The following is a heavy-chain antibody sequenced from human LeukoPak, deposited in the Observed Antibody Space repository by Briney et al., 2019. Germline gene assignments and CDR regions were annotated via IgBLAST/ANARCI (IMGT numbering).Heavy chain of an antibody. V-gene: IGHV3-23*01. CDR3: AKGDAWLQYGN. J-gene: IGHJ4*02. D-gene: IGHD5-24*01. Sequence: GGSLRLSCAASGFTFSSHGMNWVRQAPGKGLEWVSGISPNGVITYYADSVKGRFTISRDNSKGTVYLQMNSLRPEDTAVYYCAKGDAWLQYGNWGRGTLVTVSS. CDR1: GFTFSSHG. CDR2: ISPNGVIT.